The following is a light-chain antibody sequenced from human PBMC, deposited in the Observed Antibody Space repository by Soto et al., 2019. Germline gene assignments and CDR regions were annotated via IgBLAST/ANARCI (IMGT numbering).Light chain of an antibody. J-gene: IGKJ2*01. Sequence: EIVLTQSPGTLSLSPGERAPLSCRASQSVSSSYLAWYHKKPGQAPRLLIYGASSRATGIPDRFSGSGSGTYFTRTISRLEPEDVAVYYCQQYGSSPYTFGQGTKLEIK. CDR2: GAS. V-gene: IGKV3-20*01. CDR3: QQYGSSPYT. CDR1: QSVSSSY.